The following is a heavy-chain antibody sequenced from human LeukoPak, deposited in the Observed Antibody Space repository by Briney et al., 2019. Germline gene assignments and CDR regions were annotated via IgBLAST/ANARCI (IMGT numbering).Heavy chain of an antibody. D-gene: IGHD6-13*01. V-gene: IGHV3-15*01. CDR2: LKSKPDGGTP. Sequence: GGSLRLSCAASGFTFNNAWMNWVRQAPGKGLEWVGRLKSKPDGGTPDYAAPVKGRFTISRDDSEETLYLQMNSLQTADTAVYYCSTFDSSWYGGETKAFDYWGQGTLVTVS. CDR3: STFDSSWYGGETKAFDY. J-gene: IGHJ4*02. CDR1: GFTFNNAW.